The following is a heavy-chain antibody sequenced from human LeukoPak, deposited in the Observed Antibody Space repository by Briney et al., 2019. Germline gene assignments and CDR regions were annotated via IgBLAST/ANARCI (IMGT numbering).Heavy chain of an antibody. J-gene: IGHJ4*02. CDR3: ARGDSGSYPH. Sequence: GGSLRLSCAASGFTFSSYAMHWVRQAPGKGLVWVSRINSDGTSTTYADSVKGRFTISRDNAKNSLYLQMNSLRAEDTAVYYCARGDSGSYPHWGQGTLVTVSS. CDR2: INSDGTST. V-gene: IGHV3-74*01. CDR1: GFTFSSYA. D-gene: IGHD1-26*01.